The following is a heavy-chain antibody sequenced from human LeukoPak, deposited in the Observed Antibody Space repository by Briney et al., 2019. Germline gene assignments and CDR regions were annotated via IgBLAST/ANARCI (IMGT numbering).Heavy chain of an antibody. J-gene: IGHJ4*02. CDR3: ARSGYYYDSLDY. CDR2: IYYSGST. V-gene: IGHV4-59*08. D-gene: IGHD3-22*01. CDR1: GGSISSYY. Sequence: SETLSLTCTVSGGSISSYYWSWLRQPPGKGLEWIGYIYYSGSTNCNPSLKSRVTISVDTSKNQFSLKLSSVTAADTAVYYCARSGYYYDSLDYWGQGTLVTVSS.